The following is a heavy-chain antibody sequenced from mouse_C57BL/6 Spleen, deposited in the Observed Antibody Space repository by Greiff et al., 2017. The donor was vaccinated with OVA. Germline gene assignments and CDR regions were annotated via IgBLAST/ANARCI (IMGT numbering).Heavy chain of an antibody. Sequence: QVQLKQPGAELVKPGASVKLSCKASGYTFTSYWMHWVKQRPGQGLEWIGMIHPNSGSTNYNEKFKSKATLTVDKSSSTAYMQLSSLTSEDSAVYYCARENSNYYAMDYWGQGTSVTVSS. D-gene: IGHD2-5*01. CDR1: GYTFTSYW. V-gene: IGHV1-64*01. CDR2: IHPNSGST. CDR3: ARENSNYYAMDY. J-gene: IGHJ4*01.